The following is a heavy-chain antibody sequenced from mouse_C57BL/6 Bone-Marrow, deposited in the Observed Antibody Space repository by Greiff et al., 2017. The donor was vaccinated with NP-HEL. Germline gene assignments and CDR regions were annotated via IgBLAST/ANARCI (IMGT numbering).Heavy chain of an antibody. D-gene: IGHD2-10*02. V-gene: IGHV3-6*01. CDR1: GYSITSGYY. J-gene: IGHJ2*01. Sequence: EVKLQESGPGLVKPSQSLSLTCSVTGYSITSGYYWNWIRRFPGNNLEWVGSISYDGSNTYSPSLKNRIPITRDTSKNQFFLKLNSVTAEDTATYYCARAYGNYLDYWGQGTTLTVSS. CDR2: ISYDGSN. CDR3: ARAYGNYLDY.